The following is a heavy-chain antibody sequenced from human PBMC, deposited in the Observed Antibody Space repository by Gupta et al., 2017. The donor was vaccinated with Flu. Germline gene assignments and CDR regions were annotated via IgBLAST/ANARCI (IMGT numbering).Heavy chain of an antibody. D-gene: IGHD5-24*01. V-gene: IGHV3-30*18. CDR1: GFTFSSYG. CDR3: AKDYNYYYLGYFDY. Sequence: QVQLVESGGGVVQPGRSLRLSCAASGFTFSSYGMHWVRQAPGKGLEWVAVTAYDGSNKQYADSVKGRFTISRDNSKNTLYLQMNGLRAEDTAVYYCAKDYNYYYLGYFDYWGQGTLVTVSS. CDR2: TAYDGSNK. J-gene: IGHJ4*02.